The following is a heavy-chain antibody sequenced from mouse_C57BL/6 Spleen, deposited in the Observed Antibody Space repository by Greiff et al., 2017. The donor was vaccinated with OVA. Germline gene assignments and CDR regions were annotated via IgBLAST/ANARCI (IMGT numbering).Heavy chain of an antibody. CDR1: GYTFTSYW. CDR2: IDPSDSYT. D-gene: IGHD2-3*01. J-gene: IGHJ2*01. V-gene: IGHV1-69*01. CDR3: ARTYDGYYVAYFDY. Sequence: VQLKQPGAELVMPGASVKLSCKASGYTFTSYWMHWVKQRPGQGLEWIGEIDPSDSYTNYNQKFKGKSTLTVDKSSSTAYMQLSSLTSEDSAVYYCARTYDGYYVAYFDYWGQGTTLTVSS.